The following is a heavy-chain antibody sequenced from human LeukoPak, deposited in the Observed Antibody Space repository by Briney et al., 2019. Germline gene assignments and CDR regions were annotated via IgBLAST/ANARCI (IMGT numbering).Heavy chain of an antibody. CDR3: ARVTGYMIGDYFDY. J-gene: IGHJ4*02. V-gene: IGHV4-59*01. CDR2: IYYSGST. CDR1: GGSISSYY. Sequence: PSETLSLTCTVSGGSISSYYWSWIRQPPGKGLEWIGYIYYSGSTNYNPSLKSRVTISVETSKNQFSLELSSVTAADTAVYYCARVTGYMIGDYFDYWGQGTLVTVSS. D-gene: IGHD3-22*01.